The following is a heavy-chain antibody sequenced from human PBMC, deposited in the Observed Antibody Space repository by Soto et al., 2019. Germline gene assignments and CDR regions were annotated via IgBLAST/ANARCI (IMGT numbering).Heavy chain of an antibody. CDR2: ISYDGSNK. CDR3: ARDLYSSGYYYAGY. V-gene: IGHV3-30-3*01. CDR1: GFTFSSYA. Sequence: QVQLVESGGGVVQPGRSLRLSCAASGFTFSSYAMHWVRQAPGKGLEWVAVISYDGSNKYYADSVKGRFTISRDNSKNPLYLQMNSLRAEDTAVYYCARDLYSSGYYYAGYWGQGTLVTVSS. J-gene: IGHJ4*02. D-gene: IGHD3-22*01.